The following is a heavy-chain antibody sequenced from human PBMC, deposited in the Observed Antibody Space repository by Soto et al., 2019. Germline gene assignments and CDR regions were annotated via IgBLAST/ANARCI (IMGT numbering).Heavy chain of an antibody. CDR1: GYTFTSYG. V-gene: IGHV1-18*04. D-gene: IGHD3-3*01. Sequence: ASVKVSCKASGYTFTSYGISWVRQAPGQGLEWMGWISAYNGNTNYAQKLQGRVTMTTDTSTSTAYMELRSLGSDDTAVYYCARADYDFLSGHRVPYGMDVWGQGTTVTVSS. J-gene: IGHJ6*02. CDR3: ARADYDFLSGHRVPYGMDV. CDR2: ISAYNGNT.